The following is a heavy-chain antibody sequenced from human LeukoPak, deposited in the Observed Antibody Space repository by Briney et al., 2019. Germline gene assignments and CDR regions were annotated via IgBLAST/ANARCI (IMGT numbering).Heavy chain of an antibody. D-gene: IGHD3-22*01. Sequence: RASVKVSCKASGGTFSSYAISWVRQAPGQGLEWMGRIIPILGIANYAQKFQGRVTITADKSTSTAYMELSSLRSEDTAVYYCAIDYYDNSGYPNRFDPWGQGTLVTVSS. CDR1: GGTFSSYA. CDR2: IIPILGIA. J-gene: IGHJ5*02. CDR3: AIDYYDNSGYPNRFDP. V-gene: IGHV1-69*04.